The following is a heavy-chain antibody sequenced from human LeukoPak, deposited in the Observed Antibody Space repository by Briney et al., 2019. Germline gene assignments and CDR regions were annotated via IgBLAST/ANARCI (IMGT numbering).Heavy chain of an antibody. CDR1: GFTFSSYG. CDR2: ISYDGSNK. Sequence: PGGSLRLSCAASGFTFSSYGMHWVRQAPGKGLEWVAVISYDGSNKYYADSVKGRFTISRDNSKNTLYLQMNSLRAEDTAVYYCAKESGRYYGSGSYYNYYGMDVWGQGTTVTVSS. V-gene: IGHV3-30*18. CDR3: AKESGRYYGSGSYYNYYGMDV. J-gene: IGHJ6*02. D-gene: IGHD3-10*01.